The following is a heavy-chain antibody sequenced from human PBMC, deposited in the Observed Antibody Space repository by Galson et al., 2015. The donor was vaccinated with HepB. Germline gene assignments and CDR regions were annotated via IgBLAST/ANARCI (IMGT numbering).Heavy chain of an antibody. CDR2: IHGSSRYI. V-gene: IGHV3-21*01. CDR1: GFTFSSYT. J-gene: IGHJ4*02. CDR3: VRDSVWGEDPPNFDN. Sequence: SLRLSCAASGFTFSSYTMSWVRQAPGGGLEWVSSIHGSSRYIYYADSLRGRFTISRDNANNSLFLQLNRLEAEDTAVYFCVRDSVWGEDPPNFDNWGQGTLVAVSS. D-gene: IGHD1-26*01.